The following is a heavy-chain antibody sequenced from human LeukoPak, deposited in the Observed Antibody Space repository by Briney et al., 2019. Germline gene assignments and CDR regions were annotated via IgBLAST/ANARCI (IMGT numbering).Heavy chain of an antibody. CDR2: INPNSGGT. V-gene: IGHV1-2*02. Sequence: ASVKVSCKASGYTFTGYYMHWVRQAPGQGLEWMGWINPNSGGTNYAQKFQGRVTMTRDTSISTAYMELSRLRSDDTAVYYCARGLYCYGSGSYAGGYWGQGTLVTVSS. CDR3: ARGLYCYGSGSYAGGY. J-gene: IGHJ4*02. D-gene: IGHD3-10*01. CDR1: GYTFTGYY.